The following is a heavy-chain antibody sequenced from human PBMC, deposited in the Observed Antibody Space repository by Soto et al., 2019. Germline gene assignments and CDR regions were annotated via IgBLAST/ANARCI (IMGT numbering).Heavy chain of an antibody. CDR2: IYSGGST. J-gene: IGHJ1*01. CDR3: ARDRVESGYPEYFQH. D-gene: IGHD3-22*01. V-gene: IGHV3-53*01. CDR1: GFTVSSNY. Sequence: EVQLVESGGGLIQPGGSLRLSCAASGFTVSSNYMSWVRQAPGKGLEWVSVIYSGGSTYYADSVKDRFTISRDNSKNTRYLQMNSLRAEDTAVYYCARDRVESGYPEYFQHWGQGTLVTVSS.